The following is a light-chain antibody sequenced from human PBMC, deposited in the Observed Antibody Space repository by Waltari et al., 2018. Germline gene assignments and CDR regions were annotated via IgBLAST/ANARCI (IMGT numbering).Light chain of an antibody. Sequence: EIVLTQSPATLSFSVGERATVPCRASERVGRALAWYQQKPGQAPRLLIYGASTRATGIPDRFSGSGSGTDFSLTISRLEPDDFAVYYCQQYLRLPVTFGQGTTVEI. J-gene: IGKJ1*01. CDR1: ERVGRA. CDR2: GAS. V-gene: IGKV3-20*01. CDR3: QQYLRLPVT.